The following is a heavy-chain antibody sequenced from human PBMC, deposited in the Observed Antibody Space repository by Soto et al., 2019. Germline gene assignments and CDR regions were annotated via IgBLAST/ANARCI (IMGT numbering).Heavy chain of an antibody. D-gene: IGHD2-8*01. Sequence: GASVKVSCKASGGTFSSYAISWVRQAPGQGLEWMGGIIPIFGTANYAQKFQGRVTITADESTSTAYMELSSLRSEDTAVYYCARGYCTSGVCPFWFDPWGQGTLVTVSS. V-gene: IGHV1-69*13. J-gene: IGHJ5*02. CDR2: IIPIFGTA. CDR1: GGTFSSYA. CDR3: ARGYCTSGVCPFWFDP.